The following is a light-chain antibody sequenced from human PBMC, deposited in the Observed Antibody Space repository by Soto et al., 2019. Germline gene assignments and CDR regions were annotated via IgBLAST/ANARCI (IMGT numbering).Light chain of an antibody. J-gene: IGKJ4*01. Sequence: DIQMTQSPSSLSASLGDRVTIPCRASQNISNYLNWYQQKPGKAPKLLVYAASSFQSGVPSRVRGSGSGTDFTLTISSLQPEDFAFYYCQQSYSAPLTFGGGTKVDIK. CDR1: QNISNY. CDR3: QQSYSAPLT. CDR2: AAS. V-gene: IGKV1-39*01.